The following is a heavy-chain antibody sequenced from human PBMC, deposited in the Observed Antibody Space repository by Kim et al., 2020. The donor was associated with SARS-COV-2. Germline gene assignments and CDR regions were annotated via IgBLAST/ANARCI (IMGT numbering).Heavy chain of an antibody. J-gene: IGHJ4*02. CDR1: GYTFNSYY. CDR3: ARDGSALQVWIQLWKGGFDY. CDR2: INPSGGST. D-gene: IGHD5-18*01. V-gene: IGHV1-46*02. Sequence: ASVKVSCKASGYTFNSYYMHWVRQAPGQGLEWMGIINPSGGSTSYAQKFQGRVTMTRDTSTSTVYMELSSLRSEDTAVYYCARDGSALQVWIQLWKGGFDYWGQGTLVTVSS.